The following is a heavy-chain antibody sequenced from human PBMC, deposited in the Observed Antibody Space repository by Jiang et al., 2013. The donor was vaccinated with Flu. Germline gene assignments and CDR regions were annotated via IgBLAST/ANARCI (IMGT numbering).Heavy chain of an antibody. CDR3: ARDKDRRRFDY. V-gene: IGHV3-11*05. D-gene: IGHD2-15*01. J-gene: IGHJ4*02. Sequence: VKGRFTISRDNAKNSLYLQMNSLRAEDTAVYYCARDKDRRRFDYWGQGTLVTVSS.